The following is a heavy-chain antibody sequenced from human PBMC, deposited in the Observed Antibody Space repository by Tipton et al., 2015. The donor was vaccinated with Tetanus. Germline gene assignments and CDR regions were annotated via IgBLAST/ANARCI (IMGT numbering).Heavy chain of an antibody. D-gene: IGHD3-22*01. CDR1: GGSIGSYS. CDR2: IFGSGGT. V-gene: IGHV4-4*07. J-gene: IGHJ4*02. Sequence: LRLSCTVSGGSIGSYSWSWIRQPAGKGLEWIGRIFGSGGTTYNPSLKSRVAMSAGTSQNHFYLKLSSVTAADTAVYYCARDRHYYDSSLGYWGQGTLVTVSS. CDR3: ARDRHYYDSSLGY.